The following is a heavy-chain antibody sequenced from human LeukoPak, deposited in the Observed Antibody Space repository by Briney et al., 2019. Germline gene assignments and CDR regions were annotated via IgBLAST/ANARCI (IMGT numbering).Heavy chain of an antibody. CDR1: GFTFSSYW. D-gene: IGHD6-13*01. CDR2: ISYDGSNK. CDR3: ARHLVSGIAAAAPGWFDP. J-gene: IGHJ5*02. Sequence: PGGSLRLSCAASGFTFSSYWMSWVRQAPGKGLEWVAVISYDGSNKYYADSVKGRFTISRDNSKNTLYLQMNSLRAEDTAVYYCARHLVSGIAAAAPGWFDPWGQGTLVTVSS. V-gene: IGHV3-30-3*01.